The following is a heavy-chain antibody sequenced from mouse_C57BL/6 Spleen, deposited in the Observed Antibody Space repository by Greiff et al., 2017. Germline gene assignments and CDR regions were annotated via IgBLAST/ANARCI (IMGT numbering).Heavy chain of an antibody. CDR3: ARLQLRLDPYYYAMDY. CDR2: IYWDDDK. CDR1: GFSLSTSGMG. Sequence: QVTLKESGPGILQSSPTLSLTCSFSGFSLSTSGMGVSWIRQPSGKGLEWLAHIYWDDDKRYNPSLKSRLTISKDTSRNQVFLKITSVDTADTATYYCARLQLRLDPYYYAMDYWGQGTSVTVSS. D-gene: IGHD3-2*02. J-gene: IGHJ4*01. V-gene: IGHV8-12*01.